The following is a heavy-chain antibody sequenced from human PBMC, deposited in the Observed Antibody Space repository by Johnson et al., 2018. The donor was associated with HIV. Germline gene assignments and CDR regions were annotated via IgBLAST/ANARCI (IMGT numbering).Heavy chain of an antibody. V-gene: IGHV3-30*04. CDR1: GFTFSSYA. D-gene: IGHD5-24*01. CDR2: ISYDGSNK. CDR3: ARGEEMATILI. J-gene: IGHJ3*02. Sequence: QVQLVESGGGVVRPGGSLRLSCAAPGFTFSSYAMHWVRQAPGKGLEWVAIISYDGSNKYYADSVKGRFTISRDNAKNSLYLQMNSLRAEDTAVYYCARGEEMATILIWGQGTMVTVSS.